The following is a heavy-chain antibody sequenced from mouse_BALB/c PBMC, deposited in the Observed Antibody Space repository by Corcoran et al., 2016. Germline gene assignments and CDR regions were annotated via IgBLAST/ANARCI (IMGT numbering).Heavy chain of an antibody. CDR3: TRGIYYYGSSYFDY. Sequence: LQQPGSELVRPGASVKLSCKASSYTFTSYWMHWVKQRPGQGLEWIGNIYPGSGSTNYDEKFKSKATLTVDTSSSTAYMQLSSLTSEDSAVYYCTRGIYYYGSSYFDYWGQGTTLTVSS. CDR1: SYTFTSYW. D-gene: IGHD1-1*01. CDR2: IYPGSGST. V-gene: IGHV1S22*01. J-gene: IGHJ2*01.